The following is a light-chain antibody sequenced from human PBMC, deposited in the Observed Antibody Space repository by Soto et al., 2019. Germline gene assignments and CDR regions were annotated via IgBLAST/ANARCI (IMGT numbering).Light chain of an antibody. CDR3: QQYHSLPFT. Sequence: DIQMTQSPSSLSASVGDRITITCQVSQDISKYLIWYQQTPGKAPKFLIYEASNLERGVPSRFSGSGSGTDFTFTINSLQPEDIATYYCQQYHSLPFTFGPGTKLDIK. J-gene: IGKJ3*01. CDR2: EAS. CDR1: QDISKY. V-gene: IGKV1-33*01.